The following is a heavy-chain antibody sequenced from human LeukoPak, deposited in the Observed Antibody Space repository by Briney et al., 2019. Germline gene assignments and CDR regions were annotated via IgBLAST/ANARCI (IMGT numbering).Heavy chain of an antibody. J-gene: IGHJ5*02. CDR1: GFTFSSYA. CDR2: ISDSGGTT. Sequence: PGGSLRLSCAASGFTFSSYAMSWVRQAPGKGLEWVSAISDSGGTTYYADSVKGRFSISRDNSKNTLYLQLSSLRAEDTAIYYCAKGSSWNNFNWLDPWGQGTLVTVSS. CDR3: AKGSSWNNFNWLDP. V-gene: IGHV3-23*01. D-gene: IGHD6-13*01.